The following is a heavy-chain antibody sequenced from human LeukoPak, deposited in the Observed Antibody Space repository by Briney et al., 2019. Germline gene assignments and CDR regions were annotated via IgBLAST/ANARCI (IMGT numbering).Heavy chain of an antibody. V-gene: IGHV3-30*02. Sequence: GGSLRLSCVASGFTSTSYGMHWVRQAPGKGLEWVALIRHDGNDKYYAETVKGRFTISRDNSKNTLYLQINSLRAEDTAVYYCAKDLNWGGRWGQGTLVTVSS. CDR2: IRHDGNDK. J-gene: IGHJ4*02. CDR1: GFTSTSYG. CDR3: AKDLNWGGR. D-gene: IGHD7-27*01.